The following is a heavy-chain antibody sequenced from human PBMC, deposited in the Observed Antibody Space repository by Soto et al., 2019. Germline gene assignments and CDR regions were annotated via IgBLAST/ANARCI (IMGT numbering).Heavy chain of an antibody. J-gene: IGHJ6*03. CDR3: ARENDFWSGDTGYYYYMDV. V-gene: IGHV3-53*04. CDR2: IYSGGST. CDR1: GFTVSSNY. D-gene: IGHD3-3*01. Sequence: EVQLVESGGGLLQPGGSLRLSCAASGFTVSSNYMSWVRQAPGKGLEWVSVIYSGGSTYYADSVKGRFTISRHNSKNTRYLQMNSLRAEDTAVYYCARENDFWSGDTGYYYYMDVWGKGTTVTVSS.